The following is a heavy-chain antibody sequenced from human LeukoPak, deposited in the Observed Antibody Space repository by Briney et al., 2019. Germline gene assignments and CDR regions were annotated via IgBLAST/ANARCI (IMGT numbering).Heavy chain of an antibody. V-gene: IGHV3-48*03. Sequence: GGSLRLSCAASGFTFSSYEMNWVRQAPGKGLEWISCVSSSGATTYYADSVKGRFTISRDNSKNTLYLQMNSLRAEDTAVYYCANRGVGDTDDWGQGTLVTVSP. CDR2: VSSSGATT. J-gene: IGHJ4*02. CDR3: ANRGVGDTDD. CDR1: GFTFSSYE. D-gene: IGHD5-18*01.